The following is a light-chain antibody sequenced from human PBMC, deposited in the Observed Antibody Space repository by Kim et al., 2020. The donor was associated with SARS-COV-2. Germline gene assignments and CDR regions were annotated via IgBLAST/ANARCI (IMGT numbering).Light chain of an antibody. CDR1: KGGSRSQ. CDR3: QQYGSSLTWR. CDR2: GTS. J-gene: IGKJ1*01. V-gene: IGKV3-20*01. Sequence: PGEMATRCCRARKGGSRSQLAWFQQKPGQAHRLLKNGTSSRATGIQDRFSGSGYGKDFTRTISRRGPEDFGVYYCQQYGSSLTWRFGKGTKVDIK.